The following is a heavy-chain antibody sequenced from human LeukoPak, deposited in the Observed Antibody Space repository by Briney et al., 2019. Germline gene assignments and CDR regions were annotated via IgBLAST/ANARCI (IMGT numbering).Heavy chain of an antibody. V-gene: IGHV3-30*02. CDR2: IRDDGSNK. CDR1: RFTFSSYG. Sequence: GGSLRLSSAPSRFTFSSYGMHSVREAPGKGLGWGAFIRDDGSNKYYAHSVKGRFTISRDNSKTTLYLQMNSLRAEDTAVYYCAKDLARAALGESNYGMDVWGQRTTVTVSS. CDR3: AKDLARAALGESNYGMDV. J-gene: IGHJ6*01. D-gene: IGHD3-10*01.